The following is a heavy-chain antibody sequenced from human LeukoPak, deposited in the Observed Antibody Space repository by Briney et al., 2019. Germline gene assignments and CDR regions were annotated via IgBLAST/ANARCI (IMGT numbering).Heavy chain of an antibody. CDR2: IYYSGST. CDR1: GGSVSSGSYY. Sequence: SETLSLTCTVSGGSVSSGSYYWSWIRQPPGKGLEWLGYIYYSGSTNYNPSLKSRVTISVDTSKNQFSLKLSSVTAADTAVYYCARGPPSYDFWSGDYYFDYWGQGTLATVSS. D-gene: IGHD3-3*01. J-gene: IGHJ4*02. V-gene: IGHV4-61*01. CDR3: ARGPPSYDFWSGDYYFDY.